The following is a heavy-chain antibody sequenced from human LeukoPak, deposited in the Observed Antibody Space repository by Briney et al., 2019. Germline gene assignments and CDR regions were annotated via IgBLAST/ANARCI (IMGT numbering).Heavy chain of an antibody. Sequence: SQTLSLTCTVSGGSISSGSYYWSWIRQPAGKGLEWIGRIYTSGSTYYNPSLKSRVTISVDRSKNQFSLKLSSVTAADTAVYYCARIFSGSLDAFDIWGQGTMVTVSS. CDR2: IYTSGST. V-gene: IGHV4-61*02. J-gene: IGHJ3*02. D-gene: IGHD1-26*01. CDR3: ARIFSGSLDAFDI. CDR1: GGSISSGSYY.